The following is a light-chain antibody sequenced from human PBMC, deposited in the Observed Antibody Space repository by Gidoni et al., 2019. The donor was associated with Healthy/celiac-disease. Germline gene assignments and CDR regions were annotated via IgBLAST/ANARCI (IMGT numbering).Light chain of an antibody. J-gene: IGKJ1*01. Sequence: DIQMTQSPSSLSASVGDRVTITCRASQSISSYLNWYQQKPGKAPKLLIYAASSLQSGVPSRFSGSGSGTDFTLTISSLQPEDFATYYCQQSYSTLEWTFXQXTKVEIK. CDR1: QSISSY. CDR2: AAS. V-gene: IGKV1-39*01. CDR3: QQSYSTLEWT.